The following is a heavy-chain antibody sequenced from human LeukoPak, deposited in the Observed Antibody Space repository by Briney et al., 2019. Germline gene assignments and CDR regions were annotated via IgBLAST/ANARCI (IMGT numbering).Heavy chain of an antibody. D-gene: IGHD3-22*01. CDR2: ISWNSGSI. CDR3: AKDSTMSGSYYGMDV. CDR1: GFTFDDYA. Sequence: GGSLRLSCAASGFTFDDYAMHWIRQPPGKGLEWVSGISWNSGSISYADSVKGRFTISRDNSKNTLYLRMNSLRADDTAVYYCAKDSTMSGSYYGMDVWGQGTTVTVSS. J-gene: IGHJ6*02. V-gene: IGHV3-9*01.